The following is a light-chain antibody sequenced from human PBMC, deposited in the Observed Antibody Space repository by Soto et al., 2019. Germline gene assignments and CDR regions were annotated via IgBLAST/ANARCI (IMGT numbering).Light chain of an antibody. V-gene: IGKV3-20*01. CDR1: QSVSSSY. Sequence: EIVLTQSPGTLSLSPGERATLSCRASQSVSSSYLAWYQQKPGQAPRLLIYGASSRATGIPDRFSGSGSGTDFTLTISRLEPEDFAVYYCQQYGLRALGQGTKVDIK. CDR2: GAS. CDR3: QQYGLRA. J-gene: IGKJ1*01.